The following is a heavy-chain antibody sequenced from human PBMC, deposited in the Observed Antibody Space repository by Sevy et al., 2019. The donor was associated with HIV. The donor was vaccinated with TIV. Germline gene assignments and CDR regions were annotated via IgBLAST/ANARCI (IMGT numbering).Heavy chain of an antibody. CDR2: ISWNSGSI. CDR3: SKLRGIHSESYQGAFDI. V-gene: IGHV3-9*01. D-gene: IGHD1-26*01. CDR1: GFTFDDYA. J-gene: IGHJ3*02. Sequence: GGSLRLSCAASGFTFDDYAMHWVRQAPGKGLEWVSGISWNSGSIGYADSVKGRFTISRDNAKNSLYLQMNSLRAEDTALYYCSKLRGIHSESYQGAFDIWGQGTMVTVSS.